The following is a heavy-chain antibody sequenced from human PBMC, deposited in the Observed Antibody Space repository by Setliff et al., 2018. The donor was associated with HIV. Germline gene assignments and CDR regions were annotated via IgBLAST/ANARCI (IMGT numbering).Heavy chain of an antibody. D-gene: IGHD2-21*02. J-gene: IGHJ6*03. V-gene: IGHV1-69*13. CDR3: ARDPSGTAFSLSSYYMDV. CDR1: GGTFSSYA. Sequence: SVKVSCKASGGTFSSYAISWVRQAPGQGLEWMGGIIPIFGTANYAQKFQGRVTITADESTSTAYMELSSLRSDDTAVYYCARDPSGTAFSLSSYYMDVWGKGTTVTVSS. CDR2: IIPIFGTA.